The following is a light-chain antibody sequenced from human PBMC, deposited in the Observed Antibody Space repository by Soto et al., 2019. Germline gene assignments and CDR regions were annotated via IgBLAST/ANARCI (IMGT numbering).Light chain of an antibody. CDR3: AAWDDTLKGRV. CDR2: ANN. CDR1: SSNIGAGYD. J-gene: IGLJ3*02. V-gene: IGLV1-40*01. Sequence: QSVLTQPPSVSGAPGQRVTISCTGSSSNIGAGYDVHWYQQLPGTAPKLLIYANNNRPSGVPDRFSGSKSGTSASLAITGLQAEDEADYYCAAWDDTLKGRVFGGGTKLTVL.